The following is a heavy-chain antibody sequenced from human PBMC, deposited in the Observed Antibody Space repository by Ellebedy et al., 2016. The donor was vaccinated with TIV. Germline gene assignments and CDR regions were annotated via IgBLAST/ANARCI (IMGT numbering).Heavy chain of an antibody. V-gene: IGHV3-53*01. Sequence: GGSLRLXXAVSGFTVTSNYMTWVRQAPGKGLEWVSVIYTADNTYYSNSVKGRFTISRDNSRNTLYLQMNSLRVEDTAMYYCATSHNLGYCSGGPCYGGLDYWGQGTLVTVSS. CDR2: IYTADNT. J-gene: IGHJ4*02. CDR1: GFTVTSNY. CDR3: ATSHNLGYCSGGPCYGGLDY. D-gene: IGHD2-15*01.